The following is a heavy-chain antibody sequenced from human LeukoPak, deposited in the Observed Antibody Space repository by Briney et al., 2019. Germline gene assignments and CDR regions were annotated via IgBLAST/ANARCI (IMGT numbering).Heavy chain of an antibody. CDR1: GFTVSSNY. Sequence: PGGSLRLSCAASGFTVSSNYMSWVRQAPGKGLEWVSAISGSGVSTYYADSVKGRFTISRDNSKNTLYVQMNSLRPEDTAVYYCVSGDGYYYDSSGREYFQHWGQGTLVTVSS. D-gene: IGHD3-22*01. CDR3: VSGDGYYYDSSGREYFQH. J-gene: IGHJ1*01. CDR2: ISGSGVST. V-gene: IGHV3-23*01.